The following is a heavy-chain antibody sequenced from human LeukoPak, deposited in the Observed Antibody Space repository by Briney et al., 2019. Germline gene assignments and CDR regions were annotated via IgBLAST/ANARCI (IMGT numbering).Heavy chain of an antibody. V-gene: IGHV3-30*02. D-gene: IGHD4-17*01. J-gene: IGHJ4*02. CDR1: GFTFSSYG. CDR2: ISFSGSNV. CDR3: AKPTAGSPTAAGLDY. Sequence: GGSLRLSCAASGFTFSSYGMCWVRQAPGKGLEWVSYISFSGSNVHYADSVKGRFTISRDNSKSTLFLQMNSLRPEDTAVYYCAKPTAGSPTAAGLDYWGQGTLVTVSS.